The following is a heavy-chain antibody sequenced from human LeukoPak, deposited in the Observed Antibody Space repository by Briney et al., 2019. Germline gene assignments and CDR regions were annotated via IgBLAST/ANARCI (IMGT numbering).Heavy chain of an antibody. D-gene: IGHD6-19*01. J-gene: IGHJ4*02. CDR3: ARDHVAVAGCIDY. CDR2: ISSSSSYI. V-gene: IGHV3-21*01. Sequence: PGGSLRLSCAASGFTFSSYSMNWVRQAPGKGLEWVSSISSSSSYIYYADSVKGRFTISRDNAKNSLYLQMNSPRAEDTAVYYCARDHVAVAGCIDYWGQGTLVTVSS. CDR1: GFTFSSYS.